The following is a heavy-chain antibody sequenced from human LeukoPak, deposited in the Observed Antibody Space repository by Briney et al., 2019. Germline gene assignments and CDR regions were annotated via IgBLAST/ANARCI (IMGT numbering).Heavy chain of an antibody. J-gene: IGHJ4*02. V-gene: IGHV3-30*18. CDR3: AKDNFQADSLTNYDILTGYYTN. CDR1: GFTFSSYG. D-gene: IGHD3-9*01. Sequence: GGSLRLSCAASGFTFSSYGMHWVRQAPGKGLEWVAVISYDGSNKYYADSVKGRFTISRDNSKNTLYLQMNSLRAEDTAVYYCAKDNFQADSLTNYDILTGYYTNWGQGTLVTVSS. CDR2: ISYDGSNK.